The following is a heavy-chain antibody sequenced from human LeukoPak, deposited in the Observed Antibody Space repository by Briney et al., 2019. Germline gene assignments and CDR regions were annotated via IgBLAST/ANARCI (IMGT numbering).Heavy chain of an antibody. J-gene: IGHJ6*02. D-gene: IGHD2-15*01. Sequence: GESLKISCKGSGYSFTSYWISWVRQMPGKGLEWRGRIDPSDSYTNYSPSFQGHVTISADKSISTAYLQWSSLKASDTAMYYCARSTVVGYYYYGMDVWGQGTTVTVSS. CDR1: GYSFTSYW. V-gene: IGHV5-10-1*01. CDR2: IDPSDSYT. CDR3: ARSTVVGYYYYGMDV.